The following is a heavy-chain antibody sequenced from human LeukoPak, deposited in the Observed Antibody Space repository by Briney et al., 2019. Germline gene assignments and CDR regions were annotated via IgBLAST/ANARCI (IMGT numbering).Heavy chain of an antibody. CDR3: ARENESYGDSRPVDY. Sequence: SETLSLTCGVSGGSLSFYYWSWIRQSPGKGLEWIGYIYYSGSTNYNPSLKSRVTISVDTSKNQFSLKLSSVTAADTAVYYCARENESYGDSRPVDYWGQGTLVTVSS. V-gene: IGHV4-59*12. J-gene: IGHJ4*02. CDR1: GGSLSFYY. CDR2: IYYSGST. D-gene: IGHD4-17*01.